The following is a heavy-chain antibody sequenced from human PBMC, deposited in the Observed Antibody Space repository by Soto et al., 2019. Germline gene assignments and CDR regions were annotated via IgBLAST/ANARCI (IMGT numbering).Heavy chain of an antibody. CDR3: TRGPSGDKVDY. D-gene: IGHD7-27*01. CDR1: GFAFSSDG. J-gene: IGHJ4*02. Sequence: GGSLRLSCAASGFAFSSDGMHWVRQAPGKGLEWVAVISYDGVNRYYASSVEGQFTISRDNSKNTLYLQMNLASVSAADSAVYYCTRGPSGDKVDYWGQGTLVTVSS. CDR2: ISYDGVNR. V-gene: IGHV3-30*03.